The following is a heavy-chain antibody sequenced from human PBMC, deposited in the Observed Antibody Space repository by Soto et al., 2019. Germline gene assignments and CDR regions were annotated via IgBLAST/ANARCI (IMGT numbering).Heavy chain of an antibody. J-gene: IGHJ6*02. V-gene: IGHV4-34*01. CDR1: GASFSGYY. CDR2: INHTGSI. CDR3: ARLRAAGLGQIIAAAGSRYYYYGMDV. D-gene: IGHD6-13*01. Sequence: SETLSLTCAVYGASFSGYYWSWIRQPPGKGLEWIGEINHTGSINYNPSLKSRVTISVDTSKNLFSLKLSSVTAADTAVYYCARLRAAGLGQIIAAAGSRYYYYGMDVWGQGTTVT.